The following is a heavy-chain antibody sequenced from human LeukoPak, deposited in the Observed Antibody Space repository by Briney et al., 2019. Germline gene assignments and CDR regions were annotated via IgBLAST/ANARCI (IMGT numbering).Heavy chain of an antibody. D-gene: IGHD6-19*01. J-gene: IGHJ3*02. Sequence: GGSLRLSCAASGFTFSSYSMNWVRQAPGKGLEWVSSISSSNSYMYYADSVKGRFTISRDNAKNSLYLQMNSLRAEDTAVYYCARDYFAVANNGDGFDIWGQGTMGTISS. CDR3: ARDYFAVANNGDGFDI. V-gene: IGHV3-21*01. CDR1: GFTFSSYS. CDR2: ISSSNSYM.